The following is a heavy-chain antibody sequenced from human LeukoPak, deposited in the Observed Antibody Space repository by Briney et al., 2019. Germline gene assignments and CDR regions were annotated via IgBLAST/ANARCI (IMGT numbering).Heavy chain of an antibody. Sequence: SETLSLTCNVSGGSLNTYYWSWVRQPPGKGLEWIGYISYTGSTNYNPSLKSRVTISVDTSKNQFSLKLSSVTAADTAVYYCARGRRRNYGSGSYYDYWGQGTLVTVSS. D-gene: IGHD3-10*01. J-gene: IGHJ4*02. CDR1: GGSLNTYY. CDR2: ISYTGST. V-gene: IGHV4-59*12. CDR3: ARGRRRNYGSGSYYDY.